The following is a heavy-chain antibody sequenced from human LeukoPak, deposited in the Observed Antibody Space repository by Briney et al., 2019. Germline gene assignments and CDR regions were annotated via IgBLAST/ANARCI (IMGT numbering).Heavy chain of an antibody. CDR2: IYYSGST. V-gene: IGHV4-39*07. D-gene: IGHD5-18*01. Sequence: SETLSLTCTVSGGSISSSSYYWGWIRQPPGKGLEWIGSIYYSGSTYYNPSLKSRVTISVDTSKNQFSLKLISVTAADTAVYSCARESGYSYGVDYWGQGTLVTVSS. CDR3: ARESGYSYGVDY. J-gene: IGHJ4*02. CDR1: GGSISSSSYY.